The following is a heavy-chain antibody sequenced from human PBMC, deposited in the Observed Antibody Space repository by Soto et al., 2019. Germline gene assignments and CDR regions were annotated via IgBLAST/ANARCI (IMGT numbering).Heavy chain of an antibody. D-gene: IGHD6-19*01. CDR2: IYYSGST. J-gene: IGHJ4*02. CDR1: GGSISSSSYF. Sequence: QLQLQESGPGLVKPSETLSLTCTVSGGSISSSSYFWGWIRQPPGKGLEWIGSIYYSGSTYYNPSLKSRVTISVDTSKNQFSLKLSSVTAADTAVYYCARQGRVAVAIFRLGALGYWGQGTLVTVSS. V-gene: IGHV4-39*01. CDR3: ARQGRVAVAIFRLGALGY.